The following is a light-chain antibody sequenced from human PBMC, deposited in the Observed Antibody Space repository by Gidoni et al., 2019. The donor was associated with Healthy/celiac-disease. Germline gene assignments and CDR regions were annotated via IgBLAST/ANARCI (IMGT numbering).Light chain of an antibody. CDR3: QQSYSTPWR. J-gene: IGKJ1*01. V-gene: IGKV1-39*01. CDR1: QSISNY. Sequence: DIQMPQSPSSLSASVDVRVTITCRASQSISNYINWYQQKPGKAPKLLIYAASRLQSGVPSRFSGSGSGTDFTLTISSLQPEDFATYYCQQSYSTPWRFGQGTKVEIK. CDR2: AAS.